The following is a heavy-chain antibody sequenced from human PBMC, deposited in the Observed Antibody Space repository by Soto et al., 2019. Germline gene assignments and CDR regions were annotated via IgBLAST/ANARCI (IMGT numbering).Heavy chain of an antibody. V-gene: IGHV1-46*01. J-gene: IGHJ6*02. D-gene: IGHD2-2*01. Sequence: SVKVSCKVSGYTFTIYYMHCVRQAPEQGLEWMGIINPSGGSTSYAQKFQGRVTMTRDTSTSTVYMELSSLRSEDTAVYYCARGSYCSSTSCPDYYGMDVWGQGTTVTVSS. CDR1: GYTFTIYY. CDR2: INPSGGST. CDR3: ARGSYCSSTSCPDYYGMDV.